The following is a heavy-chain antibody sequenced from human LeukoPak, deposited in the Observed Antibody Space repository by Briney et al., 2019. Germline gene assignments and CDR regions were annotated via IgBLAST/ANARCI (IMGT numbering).Heavy chain of an antibody. V-gene: IGHV3-74*01. J-gene: IGHJ4*02. CDR3: ARAVVGADFDY. D-gene: IGHD1-26*01. CDR1: GFTFSSYW. Sequence: GGSLRLSCAASGFTFSSYWMHWVRQAPGKGLVWVSRTNSDGSSTSYADSVKGRFTISRDNAKNTLYLQMNSLRAEDTAVYYCARAVVGADFDYWGQGTLVTVSS. CDR2: TNSDGSST.